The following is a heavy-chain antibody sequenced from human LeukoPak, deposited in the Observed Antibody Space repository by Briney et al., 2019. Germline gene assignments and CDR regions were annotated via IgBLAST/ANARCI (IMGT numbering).Heavy chain of an antibody. V-gene: IGHV4-30-2*02. CDR3: ARLPTSGYYYYGMDV. J-gene: IGHJ6*02. Sequence: PSQTLSLTCAVSGGSISSGGYSWSWIRQPPGKGLEYIGYIHHSGTTNQTPSLKSRVTISLDTSKNQFSLKLTSVTAADTAVYYCARLPTSGYYYYGMDVWGQGTTVTVSS. D-gene: IGHD2-21*01. CDR1: GGSISSGGYS. CDR2: IHHSGTT.